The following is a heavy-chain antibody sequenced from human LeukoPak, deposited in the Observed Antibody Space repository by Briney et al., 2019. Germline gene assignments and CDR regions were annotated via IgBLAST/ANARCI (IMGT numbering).Heavy chain of an antibody. D-gene: IGHD4-17*01. Sequence: ASAKVSCKASGYTFTSYGISWVRQAPGQGLEWMGWISAYNGNTNYAQKLQGRVTMTTDTSTSTAYMELRSLRSDDTAVYYCARVENDYGDSDYFDYWGQGTLVTVSS. CDR1: GYTFTSYG. J-gene: IGHJ4*02. CDR2: ISAYNGNT. CDR3: ARVENDYGDSDYFDY. V-gene: IGHV1-18*01.